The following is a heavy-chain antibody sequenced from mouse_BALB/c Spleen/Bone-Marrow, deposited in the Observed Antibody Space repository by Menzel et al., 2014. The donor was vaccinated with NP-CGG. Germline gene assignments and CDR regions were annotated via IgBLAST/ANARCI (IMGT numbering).Heavy chain of an antibody. J-gene: IGHJ2*01. CDR1: GYTFTSYV. D-gene: IGHD1-2*01. Sequence: VQLKESGPELVKPGVSVKMSCKASGYTFTSYVMHWVKQKPGQGLEWIGYINPYNDGSKYNEKFKGKATLTSVKSSSTAYMELSSLTSEDSAVYYCARYYYGYYFDYWGQGTTLTVSS. V-gene: IGHV1-14*01. CDR2: INPYNDGS. CDR3: ARYYYGYYFDY.